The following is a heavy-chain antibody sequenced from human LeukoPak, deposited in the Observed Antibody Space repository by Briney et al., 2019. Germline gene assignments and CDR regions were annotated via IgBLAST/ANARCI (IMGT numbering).Heavy chain of an antibody. CDR2: IHYGGST. CDR3: ARLARDGYNYPSNFDY. J-gene: IGHJ4*02. CDR1: GGSISSSLSY. Sequence: PSETLSLTCSVSGGSISSSLSYWGWIRQPPGKGLEWIGSIHYGGSTYYNPSLKSRVTISIHTSGNPVSLKLSSVTAADTAVYYCARLARDGYNYPSNFDYWGQGTLATVSS. V-gene: IGHV4-39*01. D-gene: IGHD5-24*01.